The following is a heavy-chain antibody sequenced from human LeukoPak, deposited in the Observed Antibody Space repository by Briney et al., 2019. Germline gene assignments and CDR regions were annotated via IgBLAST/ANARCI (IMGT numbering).Heavy chain of an antibody. CDR1: GYTFTSYG. D-gene: IGHD1-26*01. Sequence: EASVKVSFMASGYTFTSYGISWVRQAPGQGLEWMGWISAYNGNTNYAQKLQGRVTMTTDTSTSTAYMELRSLRSDDTAVYYCASFPYDSGSYSGYWGQGTLVTVSS. V-gene: IGHV1-18*01. J-gene: IGHJ4*02. CDR2: ISAYNGNT. CDR3: ASFPYDSGSYSGY.